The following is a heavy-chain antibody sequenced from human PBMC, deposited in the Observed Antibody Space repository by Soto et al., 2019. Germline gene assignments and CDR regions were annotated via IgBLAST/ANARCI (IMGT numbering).Heavy chain of an antibody. V-gene: IGHV4-31*11. CDR2: IYYSGST. Sequence: SETLSLTCAVSVGSISNNNYWSWIRQHPGKGLEWIGYIYYSGSTYYNPSLKSRVTISVDTSKNQFSLKLSSVTAADTAVYYCAGGLRKLDWGQGTLVTVSS. CDR1: VGSISNNNY. D-gene: IGHD4-17*01. CDR3: AGGLRKLD. J-gene: IGHJ1*01.